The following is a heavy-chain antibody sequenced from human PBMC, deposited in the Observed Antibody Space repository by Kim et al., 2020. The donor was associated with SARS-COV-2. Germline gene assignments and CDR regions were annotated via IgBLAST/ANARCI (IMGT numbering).Heavy chain of an antibody. V-gene: IGHV3-23*01. D-gene: IGHD2-8*01. CDR1: GFTYITYA. CDR2: ISGSDGST. J-gene: IGHJ2*01. CDR3: ARRMARNWYFDL. Sequence: GGSLRLSCVASGFTYITYAMSWVRQAPGKGLEWVSDISGSDGSTNYADSVKGRFTISRDNSKDTLYLQMNSLKAEDTAVYYCARRMARNWYFDLWGRGTL.